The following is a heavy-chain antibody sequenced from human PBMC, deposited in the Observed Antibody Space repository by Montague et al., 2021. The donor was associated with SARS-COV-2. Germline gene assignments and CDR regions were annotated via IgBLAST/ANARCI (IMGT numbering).Heavy chain of an antibody. Sequence: SETLSLTCTVSGGSVGSSHYYWAWIRQPPGKGLEWIGTIYYSGSTYYXXXAGSRVTIDVDASTNQFSLKLHSVTAADTAVYFCARGLYNWNYEHWFDTWGQGTLVTVSS. CDR2: IYYSGST. J-gene: IGHJ5*02. CDR1: GGSVGSSHYY. CDR3: ARGLYNWNYEHWFDT. D-gene: IGHD1-7*01. V-gene: IGHV4-39*01.